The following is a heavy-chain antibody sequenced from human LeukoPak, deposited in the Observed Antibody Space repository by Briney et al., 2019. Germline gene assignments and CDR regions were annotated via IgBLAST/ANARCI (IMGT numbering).Heavy chain of an antibody. CDR2: LSGSGETT. V-gene: IGHV3-23*01. D-gene: IGHD3-10*01. CDR3: AKGEATPYYYGSGSYFYFDD. CDR1: GFTFRTYA. J-gene: IGHJ4*02. Sequence: GGSLRLSCAASGFTFRTYAMTWVRQAPGKGLEWVAALSGSGETTHYADSVKGRFTVSRDNSKSILYLQMKSLRAEDTAVYYCAKGEATPYYYGSGSYFYFDDWGQGTLVTVSS.